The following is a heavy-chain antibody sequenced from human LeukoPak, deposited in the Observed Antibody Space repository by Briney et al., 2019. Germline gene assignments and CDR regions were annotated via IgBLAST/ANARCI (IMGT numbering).Heavy chain of an antibody. CDR1: EFTFSSYA. V-gene: IGHV3-64*01. CDR3: ARSCSSTSCYSAY. D-gene: IGHD2-2*02. Sequence: GGSLRLSCAASEFTFSSYAMHWVRQAPGKGLEYVSVISSNGGSTYYANSVKGRFTISRDNSKNTLYLQMGSLRAEDMAVYYCARSCSSTSCYSAYWGQGTLVTVSS. CDR2: ISSNGGST. J-gene: IGHJ4*02.